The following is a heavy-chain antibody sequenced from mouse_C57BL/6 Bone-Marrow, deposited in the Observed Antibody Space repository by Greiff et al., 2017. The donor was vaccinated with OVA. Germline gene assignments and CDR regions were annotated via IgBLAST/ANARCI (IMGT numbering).Heavy chain of an antibody. Sequence: VKLVESGPGLVQPSQSLSITCTVSGFSLTSYGVHWVRQSPGKGLEWLGVIWSGGSTDYNAAFISRLSISKDNSKIQVFFKMNSLQADDTAIYYCARNGGPYAMDYWGQGTSVTVTS. D-gene: IGHD1-1*02. CDR2: IWSGGST. J-gene: IGHJ4*01. V-gene: IGHV2-2*01. CDR3: ARNGGPYAMDY. CDR1: GFSLTSYG.